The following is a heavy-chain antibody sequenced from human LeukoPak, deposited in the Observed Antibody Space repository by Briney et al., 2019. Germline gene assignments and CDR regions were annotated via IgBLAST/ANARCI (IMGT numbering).Heavy chain of an antibody. CDR2: INGRGGST. V-gene: IGHV3-23*01. J-gene: IGHJ4*02. D-gene: IGHD4-11*01. Sequence: PGGSLRLSCAASGFTFSSYAMSWVRQAPGKGLEWVSSINGRGGSTYYADSVKGRFTISRGNSKNTLYLQMNSLRAEDTAIYYCANPPTVTIHYWGQGTLVTVSS. CDR1: GFTFSSYA. CDR3: ANPPTVTIHY.